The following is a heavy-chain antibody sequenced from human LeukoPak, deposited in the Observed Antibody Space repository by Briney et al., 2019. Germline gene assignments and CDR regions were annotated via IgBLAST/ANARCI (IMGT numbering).Heavy chain of an antibody. CDR1: GGSISSGGYS. CDR3: ARAPPYYYGSGSYYNVGWFDP. CDR2: IYHSGST. V-gene: IGHV4-30-2*01. D-gene: IGHD3-10*01. J-gene: IGHJ5*02. Sequence: SQTLSLTCAVSGGSISSGGYSWSWIRQPPGKGLEWIGYIYHSGSTYYNPSLKSRVTISVDRSKNQFSLKLSSVTAADTAVYYCARAPPYYYGSGSYYNVGWFDPWGQGNLVTVSS.